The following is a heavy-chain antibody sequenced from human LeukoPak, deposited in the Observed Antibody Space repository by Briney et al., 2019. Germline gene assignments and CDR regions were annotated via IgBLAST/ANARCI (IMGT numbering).Heavy chain of an antibody. CDR2: INPSGGST. V-gene: IGHV1-46*01. J-gene: IGHJ6*04. CDR1: GYTFTSYY. Sequence: ASVKVSCKASGYTFTSYYMHWVRQAPGQGLEWLGIINPSGGSTSYAQKFQGRVTTTRDTSTSTVYMELSSLRSEDTAVYYCARDLWFGESSYGMDVWGKGTTVTVSS. CDR3: ARDLWFGESSYGMDV. D-gene: IGHD3-10*01.